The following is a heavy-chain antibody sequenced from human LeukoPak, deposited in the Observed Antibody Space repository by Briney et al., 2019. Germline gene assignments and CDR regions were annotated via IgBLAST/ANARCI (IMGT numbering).Heavy chain of an antibody. D-gene: IGHD3-22*01. V-gene: IGHV3-30-3*01. CDR3: AREGGITMIVVAALDY. J-gene: IGHJ4*02. Sequence: GGSLRLSCAASGFTFSSYAMHWVRQAPGKGLEWVAVISYDGSNKYYADSVKGRFTISRDNSKNTLYLQMNSLRAGDTAVYYCAREGGITMIVVAALDYWGQGTLVTVSS. CDR2: ISYDGSNK. CDR1: GFTFSSYA.